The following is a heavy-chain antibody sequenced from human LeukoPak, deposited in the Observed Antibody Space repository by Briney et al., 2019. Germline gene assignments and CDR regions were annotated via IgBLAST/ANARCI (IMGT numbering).Heavy chain of an antibody. CDR3: TRDEGATVATYRFDF. V-gene: IGHV3-7*01. Sequence: GGSVRLSCEASGFDFSNYYMSWVRQAPGKGLEWLANIKYDGTDNYYVDSVKGRFTISRGNAKNSLYLQMSSLRAEDTAVYYCTRDEGATVATYRFDFWGQGTLVTVS. J-gene: IGHJ4*02. CDR2: IKYDGTDN. D-gene: IGHD4-23*01. CDR1: GFDFSNYY.